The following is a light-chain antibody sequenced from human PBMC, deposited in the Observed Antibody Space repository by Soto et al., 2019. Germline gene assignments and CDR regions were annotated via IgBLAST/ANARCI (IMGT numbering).Light chain of an antibody. CDR2: DAS. CDR3: QQHSHWTPVLT. J-gene: IGKJ4*01. Sequence: EIVLTQSPATLSLSPGERATLSCRASQSFSSYLAWYQQKPGQAPRLLIYDASNSSTGIPARFSGSGPGTDFALTSSSLEPEAFAVYYCQQHSHWTPVLTFGGGTKVEIK. V-gene: IGKV3-11*01. CDR1: QSFSSY.